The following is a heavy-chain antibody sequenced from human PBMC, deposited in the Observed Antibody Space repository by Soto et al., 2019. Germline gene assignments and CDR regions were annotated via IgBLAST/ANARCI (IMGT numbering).Heavy chain of an antibody. J-gene: IGHJ3*02. CDR1: GFTFSSYW. D-gene: IGHD6-6*01. Sequence: GGSLRLSCAASGFTFSSYWMSWVRQAPGKGLEWVANIKQDGSEKYYVDSVKGRFTISRDNAKNSLYLQMNSLRAEDTAVYYCARLSIAARVNAFDIWGQGTMVTVSS. CDR3: ARLSIAARVNAFDI. CDR2: IKQDGSEK. V-gene: IGHV3-7*05.